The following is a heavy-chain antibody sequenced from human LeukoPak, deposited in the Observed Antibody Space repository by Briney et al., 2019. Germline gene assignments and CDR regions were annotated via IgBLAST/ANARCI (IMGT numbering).Heavy chain of an antibody. D-gene: IGHD1-1*01. CDR3: ARVTWFPGTSYYYVDV. J-gene: IGHJ6*03. V-gene: IGHV4-59*01. CDR1: GGSISRYY. CDR2: ISDSGTT. Sequence: SETLSLTCTVSGGSISRYYWSWIRQPPGKGLEWFGYISDSGTTNYNPSLKSRVTISVDTSKKEFPLKLSSVTAADTAVYYCARVTWFPGTSYYYVDVWGKGTTVTVS.